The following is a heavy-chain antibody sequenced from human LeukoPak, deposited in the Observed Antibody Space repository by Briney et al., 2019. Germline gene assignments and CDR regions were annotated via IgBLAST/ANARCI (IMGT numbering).Heavy chain of an antibody. D-gene: IGHD1-20*01. CDR3: ASGYNWNRALRVSLGY. CDR1: GYTFTSYY. CDR2: INPSGGST. V-gene: IGHV1-46*01. Sequence: ASVKVSCKASGYTFTSYYMHWVRQAPGQGLEWMGIINPSGGSTSYAQKFQGRVTMTRDTSTSTVYMELSSLRSEDTAVYYCASGYNWNRALRVSLGYWGQGTLVTVSS. J-gene: IGHJ4*02.